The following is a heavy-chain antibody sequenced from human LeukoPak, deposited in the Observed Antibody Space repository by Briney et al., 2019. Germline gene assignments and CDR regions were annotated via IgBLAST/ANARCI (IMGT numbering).Heavy chain of an antibody. CDR1: GYSFTSYY. CDR2: IDPSGGST. CDR3: ARGMRMVRGVIREYYFDS. Sequence: ASVKVSCKASGYSFTSYYIHWVRQAPGQGLEWMGIIDPSGGSTSYAQKFQGRVTMTRDTSTRTVYMELSSLRSEDTAVYYCARGMRMVRGVIREYYFDSWGQGTLVTVSS. J-gene: IGHJ4*02. V-gene: IGHV1-46*01. D-gene: IGHD3-10*01.